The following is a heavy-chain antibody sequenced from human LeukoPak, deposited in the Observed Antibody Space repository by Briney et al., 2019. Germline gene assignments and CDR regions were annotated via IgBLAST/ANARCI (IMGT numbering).Heavy chain of an antibody. CDR3: AKFDWNDGYYFDY. J-gene: IGHJ4*02. CDR1: GFTFSSYA. CDR2: ISGSGGST. V-gene: IGHV3-23*01. Sequence: AGGSLRLSCAASGFTFSSYAMSWVRQAPGKGLEWVSAISGSGGSTYYADSVKGRFTISRDNSKNTLYLQMNSLRAEDTAVYYCAKFDWNDGYYFDYWGQGTLVTVSS. D-gene: IGHD1-1*01.